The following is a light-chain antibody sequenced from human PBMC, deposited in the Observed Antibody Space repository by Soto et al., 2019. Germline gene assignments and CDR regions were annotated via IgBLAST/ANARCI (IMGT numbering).Light chain of an antibody. CDR1: SSDVGGFDS. Sequence: QSALTQPASVSGSPGQSITLSCTGTSSDVGGFDSVSWYQQHPGSAPKLMIYEVTNRPSGVSHRFSGSKSGNTASLTISGLPTEDEADYYSSSYTSSNTLVFGTGTKLTVL. CDR3: SSYTSSNTLV. V-gene: IGLV2-14*01. J-gene: IGLJ1*01. CDR2: EVT.